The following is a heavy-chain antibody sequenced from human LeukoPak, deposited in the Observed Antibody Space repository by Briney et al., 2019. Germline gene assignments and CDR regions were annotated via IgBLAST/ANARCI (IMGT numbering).Heavy chain of an antibody. CDR3: AKGKGSSGWYD. CDR1: GFTFSTYA. V-gene: IGHV3-23*01. CDR2: VSDSGSGT. D-gene: IGHD6-19*01. J-gene: IGHJ4*02. Sequence: GGSLRLSCAASGFTFSTYAMSWVRQAPGRGLEWVSAVSDSGSGTYYADSVKGRFTISGDNSKNTLYLQMTSLRAEDTALYYCAKGKGSSGWYDWGQGTLVTVSS.